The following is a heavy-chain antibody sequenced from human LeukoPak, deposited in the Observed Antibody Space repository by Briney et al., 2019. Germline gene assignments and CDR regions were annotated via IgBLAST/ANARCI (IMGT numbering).Heavy chain of an antibody. Sequence: SETLSLTCAVYGGSFSGYYWSWIRQPPGKGLEWIGEINHSGSTNYNPSLKSRVTISVDTSKNQFSLKLSSVTAADTAVYYCARHHHYCSGGSCYSVRGWNGGLWFDPWGQGTLVTVSS. V-gene: IGHV4-34*01. CDR1: GGSFSGYY. CDR3: ARHHHYCSGGSCYSVRGWNGGLWFDP. J-gene: IGHJ5*02. D-gene: IGHD2-15*01. CDR2: INHSGST.